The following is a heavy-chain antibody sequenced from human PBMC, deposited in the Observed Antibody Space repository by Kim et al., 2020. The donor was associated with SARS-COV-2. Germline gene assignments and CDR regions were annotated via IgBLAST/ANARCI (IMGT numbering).Heavy chain of an antibody. D-gene: IGHD2-21*01. CDR2: IIHNGRT. V-gene: IGHV4-34*12. J-gene: IGHJ5*02. CDR3: SRRGRKVRGDRVFRFDR. CDR1: DGSFSGYF. Sequence: SETLSLTCAVYDGSFSGYFWTWIRQTPGKGLEWIGEIIHNGRTNYNTSLQSRVTTSVGKTKNQYSLKLSTAFAAATAAFYCSRRGRKVRGDRVFRFDRWG.